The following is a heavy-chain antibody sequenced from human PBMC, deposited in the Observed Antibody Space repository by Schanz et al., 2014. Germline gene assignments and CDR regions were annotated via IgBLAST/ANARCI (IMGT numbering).Heavy chain of an antibody. V-gene: IGHV3-9*01. CDR3: AKGSRSGSKVMDV. CDR1: GITFSSHS. CDR2: IPWNGAAI. D-gene: IGHD3-10*01. J-gene: IGHJ6*03. Sequence: EVQLVESGGGLVQPGKSLRLSCAASGITFSSHSFNWVRQAPGKCLEWVSNIPWNGAAIGYAGSVRGRFTISRDSANNSLDQQMNRLRPEDTALYYCAKGSRSGSKVMDVWGKGTTVTVSS.